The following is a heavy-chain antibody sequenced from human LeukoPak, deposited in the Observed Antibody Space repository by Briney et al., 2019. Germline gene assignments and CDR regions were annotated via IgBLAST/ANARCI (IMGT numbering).Heavy chain of an antibody. D-gene: IGHD3-3*02. V-gene: IGHV3-9*01. CDR1: GFTLDDYA. J-gene: IGHJ4*02. Sequence: GGSLRLSCAASGFTLDDYAMHWVRQAPGKGLEWVSGISWNSGSIGYADSVKGRFTISRDNAKNSLYLQMNSLRAEDTALYYCAKCEQFWSGPFDYWGQGTLVTVSS. CDR3: AKCEQFWSGPFDY. CDR2: ISWNSGSI.